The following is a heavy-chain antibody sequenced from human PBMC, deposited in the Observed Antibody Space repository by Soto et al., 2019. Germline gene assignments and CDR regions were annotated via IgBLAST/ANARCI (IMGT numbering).Heavy chain of an antibody. CDR2: ISSSGTTI. V-gene: IGHV3-11*01. Sequence: QVQLVESGGGLVKPGGSLRLSCAASGFTFSDYYMSWIRQAPGKGLEWVSHISSSGTTIYYADSVKGRFTISRDNAKNSLSLQMKSMRAEDTAVYFCARVQYRSSWCDYWGQGNLVNVSS. CDR1: GFTFSDYY. D-gene: IGHD6-19*01. CDR3: ARVQYRSSWCDY. J-gene: IGHJ4*02.